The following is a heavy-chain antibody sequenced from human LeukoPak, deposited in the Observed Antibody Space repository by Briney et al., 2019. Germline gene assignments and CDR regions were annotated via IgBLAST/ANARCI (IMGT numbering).Heavy chain of an antibody. Sequence: ASVKVSCKASGYTFTSYYMHWVRQAPGQGLEWMGIINPSGGSTSYAQKFQGRVTMTRDTSISTAYMELSSLKSDDTAVYYCARDCSGGTCYTSYWGQGTLVTVSS. CDR1: GYTFTSYY. V-gene: IGHV1-46*01. J-gene: IGHJ4*02. CDR3: ARDCSGGTCYTSY. CDR2: INPSGGST. D-gene: IGHD2-15*01.